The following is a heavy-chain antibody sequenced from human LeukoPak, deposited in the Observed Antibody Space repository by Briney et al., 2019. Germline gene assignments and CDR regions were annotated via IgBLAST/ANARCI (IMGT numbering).Heavy chain of an antibody. J-gene: IGHJ4*02. CDR3: ARDEYSSSSNFDY. CDR2: IIPIFGTA. D-gene: IGHD6-6*01. CDR1: GGTFSSYA. V-gene: IGHV1-69*05. Sequence: GASVKVSCKASGGTFSSYAISWVRQAPGQGLEWMGGIIPIFGTANYAQKFQGRVTITTDESTSTAYMELSSLRSEDTAVYYCARDEYSSSSNFDYWGQGTLVTVSS.